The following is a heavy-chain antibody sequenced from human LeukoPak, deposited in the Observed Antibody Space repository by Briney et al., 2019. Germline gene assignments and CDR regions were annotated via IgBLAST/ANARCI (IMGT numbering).Heavy chain of an antibody. CDR1: GFTVSSNY. V-gene: IGHV3-53*01. D-gene: IGHD6-6*01. CDR2: IYSGGST. Sequence: SGGSLRLSCAASGFTVSSNYMSWVRQVPGKGLEWVSVIYSGGSTYYADSVKGRFTISRDNSKNTLYLQMNSLRAEDTAVYYCARDGVQLGYFDYWGQGTLVTVSS. CDR3: ARDGVQLGYFDY. J-gene: IGHJ4*02.